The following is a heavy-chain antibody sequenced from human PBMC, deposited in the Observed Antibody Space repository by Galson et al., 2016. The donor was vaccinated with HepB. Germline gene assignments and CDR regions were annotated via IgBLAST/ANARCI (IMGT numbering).Heavy chain of an antibody. J-gene: IGHJ4*02. CDR1: GFTFRNYW. D-gene: IGHD1-26*01. CDR2: VNGNGIVT. Sequence: SLRLSCAASGFTFRNYWMHWVRQAPGEGLEWVSHVNGNGIVTFYADSVKGRFTIFRDNAQNTGYLQMNSLRAEDTAVYYWVGSGSQAHWGQGTLVTVSS. CDR3: VGSGSQAH. V-gene: IGHV3-74*01.